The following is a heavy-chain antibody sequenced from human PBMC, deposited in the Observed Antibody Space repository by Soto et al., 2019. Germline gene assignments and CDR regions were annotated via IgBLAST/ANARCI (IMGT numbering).Heavy chain of an antibody. CDR1: GDSVSSTSGT. J-gene: IGHJ6*02. Sequence: SQTRSLTCAISGDSVSSTSGTWNWTRQSPSRGLEWLGRTYYRSKWNTDYAVSVKSRIDINPDTSRNQISLRLNSVTPEDTAVYYCARDRADVVIEPDAIWPGGDSYHYYYYDMDVWGQGTTVTVSS. V-gene: IGHV6-1*01. CDR3: ARDRADVVIEPDAIWPGGDSYHYYYYDMDV. CDR2: TYYRSKWNT. D-gene: IGHD2-2*01.